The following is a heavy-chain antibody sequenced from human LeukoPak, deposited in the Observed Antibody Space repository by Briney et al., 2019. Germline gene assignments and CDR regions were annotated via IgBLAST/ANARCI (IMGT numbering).Heavy chain of an antibody. J-gene: IGHJ6*03. Sequence: SETLSLTCAVYGGSFSGYYWSWIRQPPGKGLEWIGEINHSGSTNYNPSLKSRVTISVDTSKNQFSLKLSSVTAADTAVYYCARRGPYSSSWPTPIYYYYYMDVWGKGTTVTISS. CDR3: ARRGPYSSSWPTPIYYYYYMDV. CDR2: INHSGST. CDR1: GGSFSGYY. V-gene: IGHV4-34*01. D-gene: IGHD6-13*01.